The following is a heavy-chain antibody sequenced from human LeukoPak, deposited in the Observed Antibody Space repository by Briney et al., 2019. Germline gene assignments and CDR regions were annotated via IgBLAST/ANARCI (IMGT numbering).Heavy chain of an antibody. CDR1: GFTFSSYG. CDR3: AKGPRLLYGGYVWGPVGP. D-gene: IGHD3-16*01. CDR2: ISYDGSNK. Sequence: PGGSLRLSCAASGFTFSSYGMHWVRQAPGKGLEWVAVISYDGSNKYYADSVKGRFTISRDNSKNTLYLQMNSLRAEDTAVYYWAKGPRLLYGGYVWGPVGPLGQGTLVTGSS. J-gene: IGHJ5*02. V-gene: IGHV3-30*18.